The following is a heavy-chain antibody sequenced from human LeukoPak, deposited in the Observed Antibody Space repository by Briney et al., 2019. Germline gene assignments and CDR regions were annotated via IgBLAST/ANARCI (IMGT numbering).Heavy chain of an antibody. D-gene: IGHD4-17*01. CDR1: GFTFSSYW. J-gene: IGHJ5*02. Sequence: GGSPRLSCAASGFTFSSYWMHWVRQAPGKGLVWVSRINSDGSSTSYADSVKGRFTISRDNAKNTLYLQMNSLRAEDTAVYYCARDPDPQAPYGDYALNWFDPWGQGTLVTVYS. V-gene: IGHV3-74*01. CDR3: ARDPDPQAPYGDYALNWFDP. CDR2: INSDGSST.